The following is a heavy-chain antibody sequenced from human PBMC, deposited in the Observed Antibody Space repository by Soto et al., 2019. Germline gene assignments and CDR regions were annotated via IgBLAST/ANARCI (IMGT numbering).Heavy chain of an antibody. Sequence: VQLVESGGGVVQPGRSLRLSCAASAFTFSRYGMHWVRQAPGKGLEWVAVISYDGSNKYYVDSVKGRFTISRDNSKNTLYLPMNSLRAEDTDVYYFAQNRGVRGGSLDFWGLGTLVTVSS. CDR3: AQNRGVRGGSLDF. CDR2: ISYDGSNK. CDR1: AFTFSRYG. D-gene: IGHD3-10*01. J-gene: IGHJ4*02. V-gene: IGHV3-30*18.